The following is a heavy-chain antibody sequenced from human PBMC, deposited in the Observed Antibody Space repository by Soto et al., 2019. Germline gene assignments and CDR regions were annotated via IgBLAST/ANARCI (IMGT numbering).Heavy chain of an antibody. D-gene: IGHD3-3*01. CDR3: ARVVRPLRFLEWLLSESWFDP. Sequence: SETLSLTCAVYGGSFSGYYWSWIRQPPGKGLEWIGEINHSGSTNYNPSLKSRVTISVDTSKNQFSLKLSSVTAADTAVYYCARVVRPLRFLEWLLSESWFDPWGQGTLVTVSS. CDR2: INHSGST. V-gene: IGHV4-34*01. CDR1: GGSFSGYY. J-gene: IGHJ5*02.